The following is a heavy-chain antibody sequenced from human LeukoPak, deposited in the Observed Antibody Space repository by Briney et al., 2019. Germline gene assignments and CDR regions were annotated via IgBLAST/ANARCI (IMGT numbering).Heavy chain of an antibody. J-gene: IGHJ4*02. CDR3: ARDLVGGSSYFDY. CDR1: GYILTSYY. V-gene: IGHV1-46*01. Sequence: ASVKVSCKASGYILTSYYMHWVRQAPGQGLEWMGIINPSGGSTSYAQKFQGRLTMTRDTSTSTVYMELSSLGSEDTAVYYCARDLVGGSSYFDYWGQGTLVTVSS. D-gene: IGHD2-15*01. CDR2: INPSGGST.